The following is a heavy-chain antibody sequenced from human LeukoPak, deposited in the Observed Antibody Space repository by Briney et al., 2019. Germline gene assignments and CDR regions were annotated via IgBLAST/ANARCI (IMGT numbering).Heavy chain of an antibody. CDR3: ARVAEGSSSSFYYYYYMDV. Sequence: TSETLSLTCTVSGGSISSYYWSWIRQPPGKGLEWIGYIYYSGSTNYNPSLKSRVTISVDTSKNQFSLKLSSVTAADTAVYYCARVAEGSSSSFYYYYYMDVWGKGTTVTVSS. V-gene: IGHV4-59*08. CDR1: GGSISSYY. J-gene: IGHJ6*03. D-gene: IGHD6-13*01. CDR2: IYYSGST.